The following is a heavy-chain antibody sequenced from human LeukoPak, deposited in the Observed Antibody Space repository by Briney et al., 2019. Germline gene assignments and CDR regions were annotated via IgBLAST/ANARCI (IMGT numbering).Heavy chain of an antibody. J-gene: IGHJ4*02. CDR1: GFTFSSYA. CDR3: AKDLAAMIRYYFDS. D-gene: IGHD5-18*01. CDR2: ISGSAGST. Sequence: GGSLRLSCAASGFTFSSYAMSWVRQAPGKGLEWVSAISGSAGSTYYADSVKGRFTISRDNSKNTLYLQMNSLRAEDTAVYYCAKDLAAMIRYYFDSWGQGTLVTVSS. V-gene: IGHV3-23*01.